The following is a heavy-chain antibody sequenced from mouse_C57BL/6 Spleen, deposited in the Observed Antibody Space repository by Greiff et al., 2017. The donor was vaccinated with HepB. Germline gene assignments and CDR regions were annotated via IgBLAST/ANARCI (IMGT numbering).Heavy chain of an antibody. Sequence: VQLQESGAELVRPGASVTLSCKASGYTFTDYEMHWVKQTPVHGLEWIGAIDPETGGTAYNQKFKGKAILTADKSSSTAYMELRSLTSEDSAVYYCTRRNWAYYFDYCGQGTTLTVSS. V-gene: IGHV1-15*01. CDR3: TRRNWAYYFDY. CDR2: IDPETGGT. CDR1: GYTFTDYE. J-gene: IGHJ2*01. D-gene: IGHD4-1*01.